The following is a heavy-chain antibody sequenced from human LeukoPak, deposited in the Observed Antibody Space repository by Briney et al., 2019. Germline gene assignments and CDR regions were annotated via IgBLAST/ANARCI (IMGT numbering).Heavy chain of an antibody. CDR1: GFTVSSNY. V-gene: IGHV3-53*01. D-gene: IGHD6-13*01. J-gene: IGHJ4*02. CDR3: AKSRYSSSWYLFDY. Sequence: PGGSLRLSWAASGFTVSSNYMSWVRQAPGKGLGWASVIYSGGSTYYADSVKGRFTISRDNSKNALYLQMNSLRAEDTAVYYCAKSRYSSSWYLFDYWGQGTLVTVSS. CDR2: IYSGGST.